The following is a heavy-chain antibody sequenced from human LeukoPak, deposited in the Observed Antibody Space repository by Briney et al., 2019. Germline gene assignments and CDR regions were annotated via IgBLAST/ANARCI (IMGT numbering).Heavy chain of an antibody. CDR1: GGSISSSSYY. Sequence: PSETLSLTCTVSGGSISSSSYYWGWIRQPPGKGLEWIGSIYYSGSTYYNPSLKSRVTISVDTSKNQFSLKLSSVTAADTAVYYCARHVGYYDFWSGYFDYWGQGTLVTVSS. CDR2: IYYSGST. CDR3: ARHVGYYDFWSGYFDY. V-gene: IGHV4-39*01. D-gene: IGHD3-3*01. J-gene: IGHJ4*02.